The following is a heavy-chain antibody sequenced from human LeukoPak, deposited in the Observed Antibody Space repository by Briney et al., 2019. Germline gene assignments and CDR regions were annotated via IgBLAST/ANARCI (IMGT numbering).Heavy chain of an antibody. CDR1: GFTVSSNY. CDR3: ARPEISTAEPRFDY. J-gene: IGHJ4*02. D-gene: IGHD1-14*01. V-gene: IGHV3-53*05. CDR2: IYSGGST. Sequence: GGSLRLSCAASGFTVSSNYMSWVRQAPGKGLEWVSVIYSGGSTYYADSVKGRFTISRDNSKNTLYLQMNSLRAEDTAVYYCARPEISTAEPRFDYWGQGTLVTVSS.